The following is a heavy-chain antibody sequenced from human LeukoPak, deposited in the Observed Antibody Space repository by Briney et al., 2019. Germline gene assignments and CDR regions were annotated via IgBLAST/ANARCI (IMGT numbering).Heavy chain of an antibody. Sequence: GGSLRLSCAASGFTFSSYSMNWVRQAPGKGLEWVSSISSSSSYIYYADSVKGRFTISRDNAKNSLYLQMSSLRAEDTAVYYCARQVDGLFDYWGQGTLVTVSS. J-gene: IGHJ4*02. D-gene: IGHD5-24*01. CDR1: GFTFSSYS. V-gene: IGHV3-21*01. CDR2: ISSSSSYI. CDR3: ARQVDGLFDY.